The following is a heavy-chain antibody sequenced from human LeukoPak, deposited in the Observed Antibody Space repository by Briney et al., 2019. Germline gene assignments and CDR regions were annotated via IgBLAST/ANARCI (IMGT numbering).Heavy chain of an antibody. CDR3: AREPLPNYYFDY. Sequence: GASVKVSCKASGYTFTSYYMHWVRQAPGQGLEWMGIINPSGGSTSYAQKFQGRVTMTRDMSTSTVYMELSSLRSEDTAVYYCAREPLPNYYFDYWGQGTLVAVSS. V-gene: IGHV1-46*01. CDR1: GYTFTSYY. CDR2: INPSGGST. J-gene: IGHJ4*02. D-gene: IGHD4/OR15-4a*01.